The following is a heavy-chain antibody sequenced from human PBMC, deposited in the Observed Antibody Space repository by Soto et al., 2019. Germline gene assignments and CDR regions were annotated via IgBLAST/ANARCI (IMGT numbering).Heavy chain of an antibody. V-gene: IGHV4-39*01. CDR2: ISYSGST. J-gene: IGHJ6*02. D-gene: IGHD5-12*01. CDR1: SRSISRSSSY. Sequence: SETLSLTCTVSSRSISRSSSYWGWIRQPPGKGLEWFGSISYSGSTYCNPSLKSRVTIYVDTSKNQFTLKLSSLTAADTTVYYCASDRWLQYAELDYYYYYGMDVWGQGTTVT. CDR3: ASDRWLQYAELDYYYYYGMDV.